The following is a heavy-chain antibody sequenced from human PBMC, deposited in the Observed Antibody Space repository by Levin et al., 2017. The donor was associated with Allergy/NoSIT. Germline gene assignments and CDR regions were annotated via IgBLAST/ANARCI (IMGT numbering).Heavy chain of an antibody. Sequence: SETLSLTCAVYGGSFSGYYWSWIRQPPGKGLEWIGEINHSGSTNYNPSLKSRVTISVDTSKNQFSLKLSSVTAADTAVYYCANLRYETPYFDYWGQGTLVTVSS. CDR3: ANLRYETPYFDY. CDR2: INHSGST. D-gene: IGHD4-17*01. J-gene: IGHJ4*02. V-gene: IGHV4-34*01. CDR1: GGSFSGYY.